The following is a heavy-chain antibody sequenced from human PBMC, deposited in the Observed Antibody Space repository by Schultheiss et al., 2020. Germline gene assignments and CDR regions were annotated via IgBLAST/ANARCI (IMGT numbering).Heavy chain of an antibody. CDR1: GYSFPTYW. Sequence: GESLKISCKGSGYSFPTYWIGWVRQMPGKGLEWMGIIYPADSDTRCSPSFQGQVTISADKSISTAYLQWSSLKASDTAIYYCARRRGSNYYYGMDVWGQGTTVTVSS. D-gene: IGHD4-11*01. CDR3: ARRRGSNYYYGMDV. V-gene: IGHV5-51*01. J-gene: IGHJ6*02. CDR2: IYPADSDT.